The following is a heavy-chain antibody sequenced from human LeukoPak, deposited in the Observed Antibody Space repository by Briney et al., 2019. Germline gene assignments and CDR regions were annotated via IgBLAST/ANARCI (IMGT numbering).Heavy chain of an antibody. CDR2: INPSGGST. V-gene: IGHV1-46*01. CDR1: GYTFTSYY. D-gene: IGHD2-15*01. J-gene: IGHJ4*02. Sequence: ASVKVSCKASGYTFTSYYLYWARQAPGQGLEWMGVINPSGGSTTSAQKFQGRVTMTRDTSTSTVYMELRSLRSEDTAVYYCATEDKYCSGGNCGKFWGQGTLVTVSS. CDR3: ATEDKYCSGGNCGKF.